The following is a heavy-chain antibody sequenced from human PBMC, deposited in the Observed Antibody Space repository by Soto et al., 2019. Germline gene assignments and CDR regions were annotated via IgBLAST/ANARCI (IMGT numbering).Heavy chain of an antibody. CDR3: ARSGVLGILITSHWFEP. Sequence: LSLTCTVSGGSISSGSYYWSWIRHHPGKGLEWIGYIYSSGSTYYNPSLKSRLTFSIDKSKNQLSLRLTSVTAADTAVYYCARSGVLGILITSHWFEPWGKGTQATVS. J-gene: IGHJ5*02. D-gene: IGHD3-10*01. CDR2: IYSSGST. CDR1: GGSISSGSYY. V-gene: IGHV4-31*03.